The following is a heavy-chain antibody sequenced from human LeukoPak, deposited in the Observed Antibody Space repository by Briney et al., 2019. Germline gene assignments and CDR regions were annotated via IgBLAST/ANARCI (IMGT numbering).Heavy chain of an antibody. V-gene: IGHV1-2*02. CDR3: ARGLVVVPAATNEFDY. J-gene: IGHJ4*02. CDR2: INPNSGGT. D-gene: IGHD2-2*01. CDR1: GYTFTGYY. Sequence: ASVKVSCKASGYTFTGYYMHWVRQAPGQGLEWMGWINPNSGGTNYAQKFQGRVTMTRDTSISTAYMELSRLRSDDTAVYYCARGLVVVPAATNEFDYWAREPWSPSPQ.